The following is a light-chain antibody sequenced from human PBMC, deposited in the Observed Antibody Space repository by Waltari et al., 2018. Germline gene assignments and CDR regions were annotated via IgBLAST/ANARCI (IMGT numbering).Light chain of an antibody. J-gene: IGLJ3*02. V-gene: IGLV1-40*01. CDR3: QSYDSSLRGWV. CDR2: GTF. CDR1: SSHIGASYA. Sequence: QSVLAQPPSVSGAPGQRVAISCTGSSSHIGASYAVNWYQQLPGTAPKLLIYGTFNRPSGVPDRFSGSKSGASASLAITGLQGGDEADYYCQSYDSSLRGWVFGGGTKLTVL.